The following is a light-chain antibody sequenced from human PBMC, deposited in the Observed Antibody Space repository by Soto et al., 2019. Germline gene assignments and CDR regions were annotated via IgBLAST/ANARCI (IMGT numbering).Light chain of an antibody. CDR1: QSVGTK. Sequence: IVMTQSPATLSVSPGERANLSCRASQSVGTKLAWYQQTPGQAPRLLIYGASNRATGVPARISGSVSGTEFTLTIASQQSEDFAVYYCQQYSSWLWTFGQGTKVEIK. V-gene: IGKV3-15*01. CDR3: QQYSSWLWT. CDR2: GAS. J-gene: IGKJ1*01.